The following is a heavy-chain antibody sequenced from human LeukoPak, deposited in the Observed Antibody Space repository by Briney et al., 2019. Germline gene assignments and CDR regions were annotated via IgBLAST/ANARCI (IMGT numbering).Heavy chain of an antibody. CDR1: GGSISSYY. D-gene: IGHD4-23*01. CDR2: IYYSGGT. J-gene: IGHJ4*02. Sequence: PSETLSLTCTVSGGSISSYYWGWIRQPPGKGLEWIGSIYYSGGTYYNPSLKSRVTISVDTSKNQFSLKLSSVTAADTAVYYCARTYGGNTFLDYWGQGTLVTVSS. V-gene: IGHV4-39*01. CDR3: ARTYGGNTFLDY.